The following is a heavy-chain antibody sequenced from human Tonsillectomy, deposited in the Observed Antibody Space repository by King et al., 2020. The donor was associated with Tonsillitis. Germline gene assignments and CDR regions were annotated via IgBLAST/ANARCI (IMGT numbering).Heavy chain of an antibody. V-gene: IGHV3-64*01. Sequence: DVQLVESGGGLVQPGGSLRLSCAASGFTFSSYAMHWVRQAPGKGLEYVSAISSNGGSTYYANSVKGRFTISRDNSKNTLYLQMGSLRAEDMAVYYCARGTGPYYYYYGMDVWGQGTTVTVSS. D-gene: IGHD7-27*01. CDR1: GFTFSSYA. J-gene: IGHJ6*02. CDR2: ISSNGGST. CDR3: ARGTGPYYYYYGMDV.